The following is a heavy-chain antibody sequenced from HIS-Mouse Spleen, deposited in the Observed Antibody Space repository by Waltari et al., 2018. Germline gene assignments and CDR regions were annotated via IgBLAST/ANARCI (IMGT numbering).Heavy chain of an antibody. CDR2: INHSGST. V-gene: IGHV4-34*01. Sequence: QVQLQQWGAGLLKPSETLSLTCAVYGGSFSGYYWSWIRQPPGKGLEWIGEINHSGSTNSNPSLKSRVTISVDTSKNQFSLKLSSVTAADTAVYYCARRTTVMIDYWGQGTLVTVSS. D-gene: IGHD4-4*01. CDR1: GGSFSGYY. CDR3: ARRTTVMIDY. J-gene: IGHJ4*02.